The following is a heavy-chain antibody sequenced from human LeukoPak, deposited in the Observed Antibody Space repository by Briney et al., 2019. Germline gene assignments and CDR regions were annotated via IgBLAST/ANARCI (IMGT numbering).Heavy chain of an antibody. CDR2: IYYSGST. Sequence: SQTLSLTCTVSGGSISSGGYYWSWIRQHPGKGLEWIGYIYYSGSTYYNPSLKSRVTISVDTSKNQFSLKLSSVTAADTAVYYCARGAMDWYTRVEYWGQGTLVTVSS. J-gene: IGHJ4*02. D-gene: IGHD3/OR15-3a*01. V-gene: IGHV4-31*03. CDR3: ARGAMDWYTRVEY. CDR1: GGSISSGGYY.